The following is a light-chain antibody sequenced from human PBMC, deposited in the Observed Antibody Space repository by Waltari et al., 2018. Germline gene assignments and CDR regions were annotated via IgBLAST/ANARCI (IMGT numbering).Light chain of an antibody. V-gene: IGKV4-1*01. J-gene: IGKJ2*01. CDR3: QQYYGPPYN. CDR2: WAS. CDR1: HSVLDYFNNKDS. Sequence: ASIKCKSSHSVLDYFNNKDSLAWYQQKAGQPPRLLIHWASTRETGVPDRFSGSGSGTDFTLTISSLQAEDAALYYCQQYYGPPYNFGQGTRLEIK.